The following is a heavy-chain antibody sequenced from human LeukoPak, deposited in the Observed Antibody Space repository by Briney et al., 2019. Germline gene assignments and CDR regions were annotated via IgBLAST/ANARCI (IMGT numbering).Heavy chain of an antibody. CDR1: GGSISSSDYY. V-gene: IGHV4-31*03. D-gene: IGHD5-12*01. Sequence: SETLSLTCTASGGSISSSDYYWSWLRQHPGKGLEWIGYVFNSGDTLYNPSLKSRVAIVVYTSKNNFSLNLNSATAADPAVDLCGRFRRVARHWYFHLWGRGTLVTVSS. CDR2: VFNSGDT. J-gene: IGHJ2*01. CDR3: GRFRRVARHWYFHL.